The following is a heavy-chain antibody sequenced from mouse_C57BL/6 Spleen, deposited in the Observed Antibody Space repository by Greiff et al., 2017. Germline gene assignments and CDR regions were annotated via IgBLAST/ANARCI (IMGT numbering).Heavy chain of an antibody. J-gene: IGHJ2*01. CDR1: GYTFTSYW. Sequence: QVQLQQPGAELVRPGSSVKLSCKASGYTFTSYWMDWVQQRPGQGLEWIGNIYPSDSETHYNQKFKDKATLTVDKSSSTAYMQLSSLTSEDSAVYYCARSGGGRGFDYWGQGTTLTVSS. D-gene: IGHD4-1*01. CDR3: ARSGGGRGFDY. CDR2: IYPSDSET. V-gene: IGHV1-61*01.